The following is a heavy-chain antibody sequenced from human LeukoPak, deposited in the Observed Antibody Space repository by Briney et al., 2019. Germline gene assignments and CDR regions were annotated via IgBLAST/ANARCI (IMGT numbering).Heavy chain of an antibody. CDR1: GYTFTSYG. CDR3: ARDAFGDSLNYYYYYYYMDV. J-gene: IGHJ6*03. Sequence: ASVKVSCKASGYTFTSYGISWVRQAPGQGLEWMGWISAYNGNTNYAQKLQGRVTMTTDTSTSTAYMELRSLRSDDTAVYYCARDAFGDSLNYYYYYYYMDVWAKGPRSPSP. D-gene: IGHD3-10*01. CDR2: ISAYNGNT. V-gene: IGHV1-18*01.